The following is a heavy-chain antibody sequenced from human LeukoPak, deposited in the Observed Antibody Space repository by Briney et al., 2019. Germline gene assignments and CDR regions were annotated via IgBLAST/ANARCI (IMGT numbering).Heavy chain of an antibody. V-gene: IGHV3-7*03. CDR2: IKQDGSEK. D-gene: IGHD3-10*01. J-gene: IGHJ5*02. CDR1: GFTFSSYW. CDR3: TRGHPGVVRGTNWFDP. Sequence: GGSLRLSCAASGFTFSSYWMSWVRQAPGKGLEWVANIKQDGSEKYYVDSVKGRFTISRDNAKNSLYLQMNSLRAEDTAVYYCTRGHPGVVRGTNWFDPWGQGTLVTVSS.